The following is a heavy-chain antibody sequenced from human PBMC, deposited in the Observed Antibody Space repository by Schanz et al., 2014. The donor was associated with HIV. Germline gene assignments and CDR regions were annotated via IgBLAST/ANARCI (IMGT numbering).Heavy chain of an antibody. D-gene: IGHD3-3*01. CDR3: AREDWSLPD. V-gene: IGHV3-7*01. CDR2: IKSDGSAQ. J-gene: IGHJ4*02. Sequence: VHLVESGGGVVQSGGSLRLSCVASGFTFSNYFMTWVRQAPGKGLGWVAYIKSDGSAQDYVDSVKGRFTISRDNARNSVFLQMTSLRADDTAVYYCAREDWSLPDWGQGTLVTVSP. CDR1: GFTFSNYF.